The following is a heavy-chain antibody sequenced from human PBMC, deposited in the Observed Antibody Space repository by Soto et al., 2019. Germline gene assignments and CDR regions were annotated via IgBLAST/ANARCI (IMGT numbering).Heavy chain of an antibody. V-gene: IGHV4-34*01. Sequence: PSETLSLTCAVYGGSFSGYYWSWIRQPPGKGLEWIGEINHSGSTNYNPSLKSRVTISVDTSKNQFSLKLSSVTAADTAVYYCARAIPLWFGESHFDYWGQGTLVTVSS. CDR2: INHSGST. CDR1: GGSFSGYY. D-gene: IGHD3-10*01. J-gene: IGHJ4*02. CDR3: ARAIPLWFGESHFDY.